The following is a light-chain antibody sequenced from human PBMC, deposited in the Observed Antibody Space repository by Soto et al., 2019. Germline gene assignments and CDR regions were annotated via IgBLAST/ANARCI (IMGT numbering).Light chain of an antibody. CDR3: SSYTNNSPNRV. J-gene: IGLJ1*01. CDR1: NSDVGSSNS. CDR2: DVN. V-gene: IGLV2-14*03. Sequence: QSALTQPASVSGSPGQSITISCTGTNSDVGSSNSVSWYQHHPGKAPKLIIYDVNSRPSGVSNRFSGSKSGNTASLTISGLQVEDEADYYCSSYTNNSPNRVFGTGTKVTVL.